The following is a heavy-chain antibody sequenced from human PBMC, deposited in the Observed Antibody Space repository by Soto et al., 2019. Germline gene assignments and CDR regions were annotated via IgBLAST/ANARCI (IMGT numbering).Heavy chain of an antibody. CDR1: GYTFTDYY. D-gene: IGHD3-10*01. CDR2: INPNSGGT. J-gene: IGHJ5*02. Sequence: ASVKVSCKASGYTFTDYYMHWVRQAPGQGLEWMGWINPNSGGTKYAQKFQDCVTMTRDTSISTAYMELSRLRSDDTAVYYCATEGLYDSGSYRNCLDPWGQGTLVTVSS. V-gene: IGHV1-2*04. CDR3: ATEGLYDSGSYRNCLDP.